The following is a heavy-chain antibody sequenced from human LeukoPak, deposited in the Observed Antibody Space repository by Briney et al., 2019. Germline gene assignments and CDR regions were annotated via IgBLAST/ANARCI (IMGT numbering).Heavy chain of an antibody. V-gene: IGHV1-18*01. CDR2: ISAYNGNT. Sequence: ASVKVSCKASGYTFTSYGISWVRQAPGQGLEWMGWISAYNGNTNYAQKLQGRVTMTTDTSTSTAYMELRSLRSDDTAVYYCARVNYYYDSSGYYYYYYYMDVWGQGILVTVSS. CDR1: GYTFTSYG. CDR3: ARVNYYYDSSGYYYYYYYMDV. D-gene: IGHD3-22*01. J-gene: IGHJ6*03.